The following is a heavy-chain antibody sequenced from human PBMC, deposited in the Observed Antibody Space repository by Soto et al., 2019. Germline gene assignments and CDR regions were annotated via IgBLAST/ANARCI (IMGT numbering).Heavy chain of an antibody. Sequence: GGSLRLSCAASGFTFSDYAMNWVRQAPGKGLEWVSTISSSGGSTYYADSVKGRFTISRDRSKNTLYLQMSSLRAEDTAVYYCTKDRGSSKPHYFDYWGQGTLVTVSS. V-gene: IGHV3-23*01. CDR3: TKDRGSSKPHYFDY. CDR1: GFTFSDYA. CDR2: ISSSGGST. J-gene: IGHJ4*02. D-gene: IGHD6-6*01.